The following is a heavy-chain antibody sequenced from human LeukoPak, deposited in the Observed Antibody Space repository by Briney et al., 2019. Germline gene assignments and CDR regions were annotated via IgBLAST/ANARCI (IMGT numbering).Heavy chain of an antibody. Sequence: GESLKISCKGTGYSFSSFWIGWVRQMPRKGLEWMGHIYPGDSDTRYSPSLQGQVTISADRSISTAYLQWSSLKASDTAMYYCARLHKNGYSYGFDYWGQGTLVTVSS. CDR1: GYSFSSFW. D-gene: IGHD5-18*01. J-gene: IGHJ4*02. CDR2: IYPGDSDT. V-gene: IGHV5-51*01. CDR3: ARLHKNGYSYGFDY.